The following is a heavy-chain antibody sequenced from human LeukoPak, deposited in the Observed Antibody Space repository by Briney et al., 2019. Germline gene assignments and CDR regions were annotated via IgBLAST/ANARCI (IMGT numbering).Heavy chain of an antibody. Sequence: PSETLSLTCTVSGGSISSSSYYWGWIRQPPGKGLGWIGSIYYSGSTYYNPSLKSRVTISVDTSKNQFSLKLSSVTAADTAVYYCASLSSSCSSSVDYYYYMDVWGKGTTVTISS. J-gene: IGHJ6*03. D-gene: IGHD6-13*01. CDR3: ASLSSSCSSSVDYYYYMDV. CDR2: IYYSGST. V-gene: IGHV4-39*01. CDR1: GGSISSSSYY.